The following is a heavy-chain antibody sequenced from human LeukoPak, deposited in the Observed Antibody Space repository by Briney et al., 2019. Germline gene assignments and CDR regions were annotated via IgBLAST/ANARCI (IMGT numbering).Heavy chain of an antibody. J-gene: IGHJ3*02. CDR1: GYTLTKLS. Sequence: GASLKVSCKVSGYTLTKLSMHWVRQAPGKGLEWMGGFDLEGGETIYAQKFQGRVTMAEDTSTDTAYMELSSLRSEDTAVYYWATSVASDGGYYTKDVFAIWGQGTMVTVSS. CDR3: ATSVASDGGYYTKDVFAI. D-gene: IGHD3-3*01. CDR2: FDLEGGET. V-gene: IGHV1-24*01.